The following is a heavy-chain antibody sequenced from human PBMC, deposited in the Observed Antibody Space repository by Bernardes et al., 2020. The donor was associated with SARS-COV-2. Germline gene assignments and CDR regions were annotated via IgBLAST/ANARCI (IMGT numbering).Heavy chain of an antibody. CDR1: GGWISSSFYY. CDR2: IFYSGST. Sequence: SEPLSLTCIVSGGWISSSFYYWGWLLQPPGKGLEWIGSIFYSGSTHYNPSLKSRVTISVDTSKNHFSLKLSSVTAADTAVYHCARQDFIAAAGTRWFDPWGQGTLVTVSS. D-gene: IGHD6-13*01. J-gene: IGHJ5*02. CDR3: ARQDFIAAAGTRWFDP. V-gene: IGHV4-39*01.